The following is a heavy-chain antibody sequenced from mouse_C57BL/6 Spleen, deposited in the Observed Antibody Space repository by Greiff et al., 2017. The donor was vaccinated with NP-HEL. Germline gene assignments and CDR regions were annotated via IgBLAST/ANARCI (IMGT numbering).Heavy chain of an antibody. Sequence: EVQLQQSGPELVKPGASVKISCKASGYSFTGYYMNWVKQSPEKSLEWIGEINPSTGGTTYNQKFKAKATLTVDKSSSTAYMQLKSLTSEDSAVYYCAPLITNYAMDYWGQGTSVTVSS. V-gene: IGHV1-42*01. J-gene: IGHJ4*01. CDR1: GYSFTGYY. D-gene: IGHD1-1*01. CDR2: INPSTGGT. CDR3: APLITNYAMDY.